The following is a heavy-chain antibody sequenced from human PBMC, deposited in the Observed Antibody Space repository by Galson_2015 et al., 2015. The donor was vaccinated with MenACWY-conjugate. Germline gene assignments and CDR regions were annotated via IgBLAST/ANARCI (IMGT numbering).Heavy chain of an antibody. V-gene: IGHV1-69*13. J-gene: IGHJ6*02. Sequence: SVKVSCKASGGTFSSYAISWVRQAPGQGLEWMGGIIPIFGTANYAQKFQDRVTITADESTSTAYMELSSLRSDDTAVYYCARGLAARDPYYYYGMDVWGQGTTVTVSS. CDR2: IIPIFGTA. CDR1: GGTFSSYA. D-gene: IGHD6-6*01. CDR3: ARGLAARDPYYYYGMDV.